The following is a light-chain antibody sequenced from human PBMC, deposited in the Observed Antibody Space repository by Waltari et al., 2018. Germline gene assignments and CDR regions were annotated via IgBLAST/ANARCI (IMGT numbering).Light chain of an antibody. J-gene: IGLJ2*01. CDR3: ATWDDSLNGL. CDR2: SNN. CDR1: SSNIGSKS. V-gene: IGLV1-44*01. Sequence: QSVLTQPPSVSGTPGQRVSISCSGSSSNIGSKSVNWYQKVPGTAPKLLIYSNNQRPSGVPDRFSGFKSGASASLAISGLQSEDEADYYCATWDDSLNGLFGGGTRLTVL.